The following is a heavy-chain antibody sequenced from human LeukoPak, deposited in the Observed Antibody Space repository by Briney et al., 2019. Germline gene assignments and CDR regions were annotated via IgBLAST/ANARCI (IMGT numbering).Heavy chain of an antibody. CDR1: GYTFTGYY. D-gene: IGHD6-13*01. J-gene: IGHJ4*02. Sequence: ASVKVSCKASGYTFTGYYMHWVRQAPGQGLEWMGIINPSGGSTSYAQKFQGRVTMTRDTSTSTVYMELSSLRSEDTAVYYCAGDTLRNRVGIAAAWRYWGQGTLVTVSS. CDR2: INPSGGST. CDR3: AGDTLRNRVGIAAAWRY. V-gene: IGHV1-46*01.